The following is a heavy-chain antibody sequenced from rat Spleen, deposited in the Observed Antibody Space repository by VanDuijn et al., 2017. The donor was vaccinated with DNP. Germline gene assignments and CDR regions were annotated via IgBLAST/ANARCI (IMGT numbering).Heavy chain of an antibody. CDR3: ASLNDGRATWFAY. J-gene: IGHJ3*01. CDR1: GFTFSNYD. CDR2: TSPSGGST. D-gene: IGHD1-3*01. Sequence: EVQLVESGGGLVQPGRSLKLSCAASGFTFSNYDMAWVRQAPTKGLEWVASTSPSGGSTYYRDSVKGRFTVSRDNAKSSLFLQMDSLRSEDTATYYCASLNDGRATWFAYWGQGTLVTVSS. V-gene: IGHV5-25*01.